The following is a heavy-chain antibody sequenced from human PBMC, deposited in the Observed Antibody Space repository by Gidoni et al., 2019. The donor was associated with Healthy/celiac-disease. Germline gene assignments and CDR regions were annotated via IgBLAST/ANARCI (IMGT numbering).Heavy chain of an antibody. CDR3: ARDNMIVVVIRLDDYGMDV. D-gene: IGHD3-22*01. Sequence: EVQLVESGGGLVQPGGSLRLSCAASGFTFSSYSMNWVRQAPGKGLEWVSYISSSSSTIYYADSVKGRFTISRDNAKNSLYLQMNSLRAEDTAVYYCARDNMIVVVIRLDDYGMDVWGQGTTVTVSS. V-gene: IGHV3-48*04. J-gene: IGHJ6*02. CDR2: ISSSSSTI. CDR1: GFTFSSYS.